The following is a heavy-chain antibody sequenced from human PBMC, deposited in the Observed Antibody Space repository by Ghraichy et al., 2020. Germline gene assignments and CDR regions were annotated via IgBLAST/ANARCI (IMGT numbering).Heavy chain of an antibody. J-gene: IGHJ6*02. CDR1: GYTFTSYG. CDR3: ARTGDFYDSYGMDV. V-gene: IGHV1-18*04. CDR2: ISAYNGNT. Sequence: AAVKVSCKASGYTFTSYGISWVRQAPGQGLEWMGWISAYNGNTNYAQKLQGRVTMTTDTSTSTAYMELRSLRSDDTAVYYCARTGDFYDSYGMDVWGQGTTVTVSS. D-gene: IGHD3-3*01.